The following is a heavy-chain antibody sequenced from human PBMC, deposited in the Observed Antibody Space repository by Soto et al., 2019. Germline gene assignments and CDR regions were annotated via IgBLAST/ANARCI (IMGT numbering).Heavy chain of an antibody. J-gene: IGHJ4*02. D-gene: IGHD6-6*01. CDR3: AKDSIPYSSSYDLDH. Sequence: EVQLLESGGGLLKPGGSLRLSCVASGFSFSGYAMSWVRQAPGKGLVWVSSITGTGVSIYYADSVRGRFTISRDNSKNTLYLQMSSLRAEDAARYYCAKDSIPYSSSYDLDHWGRGALVTVSS. V-gene: IGHV3-23*01. CDR2: ITGTGVSI. CDR1: GFSFSGYA.